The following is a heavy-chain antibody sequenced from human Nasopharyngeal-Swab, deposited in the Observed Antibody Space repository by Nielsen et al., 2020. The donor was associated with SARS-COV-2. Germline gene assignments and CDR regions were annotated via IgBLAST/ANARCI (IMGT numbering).Heavy chain of an antibody. CDR2: INPVSGDT. CDR3: ARDTTVSSNAFDI. D-gene: IGHD4-17*01. V-gene: IGHV1-2*02. Sequence: ASAKLSCKASGYTFTDYYIHWIRQAPGQGLEWMGWINPVSGDTSYEQKFQGRVTLTRDTSISTAYMELTRLRSDDTAVYYCARDTTVSSNAFDIWGQGTMVTVSS. CDR1: GYTFTDYY. J-gene: IGHJ3*02.